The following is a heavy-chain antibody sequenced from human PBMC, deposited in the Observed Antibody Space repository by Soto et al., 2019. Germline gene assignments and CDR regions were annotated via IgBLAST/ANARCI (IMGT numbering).Heavy chain of an antibody. D-gene: IGHD3-16*01. CDR1: GYTFTSYA. J-gene: IGHJ3*02. Sequence: ASVKVSCKASGYTFTSYAMHWVRQAPGQRLEWMGWINAGNGNTKYSQKFQGRVTITRDTSASTAYMELRSLRSEDTAVYYCATQGGAQTLDAFDIWGQGTMVTVSS. CDR2: INAGNGNT. CDR3: ATQGGAQTLDAFDI. V-gene: IGHV1-3*01.